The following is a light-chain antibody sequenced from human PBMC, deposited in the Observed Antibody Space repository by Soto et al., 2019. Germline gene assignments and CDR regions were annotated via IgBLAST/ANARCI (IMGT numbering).Light chain of an antibody. CDR1: DIGSKS. CDR2: DDS. V-gene: IGLV3-21*02. J-gene: IGLJ1*01. Sequence: YELAHTASVSVAPGQTSMITCGGNDIGSKSVHWYQQRPGQDPVLVVYDDSDRPSGIPDRFSGSKSENMATLTISRVEARAEAESYCKVWETTSDHTYVFGSGTKVTVL. CDR3: KVWETTSDHTYV.